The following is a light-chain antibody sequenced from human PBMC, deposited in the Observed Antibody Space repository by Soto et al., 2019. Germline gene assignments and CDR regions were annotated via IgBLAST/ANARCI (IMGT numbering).Light chain of an antibody. J-gene: IGKJ1*01. CDR1: QSISSW. CDR3: QRYGSSPSWT. CDR2: DAS. Sequence: DIQMTQSPSTLSSSVGERVTLTCRASQSISSWLAWYQQKPGKAPKLLIYDASSFESGVPSRFRGSGSGTGFTFTISILDPEDYAVDYCQRYGSSPSWTFGQGTKVDI. V-gene: IGKV1-5*01.